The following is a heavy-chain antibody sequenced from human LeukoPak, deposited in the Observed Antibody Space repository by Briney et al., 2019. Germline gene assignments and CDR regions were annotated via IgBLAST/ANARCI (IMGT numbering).Heavy chain of an antibody. Sequence: GGSLRLSCVASGFTFSRYWMSWVRQAPGKGLEWVAVISYDGSNKYYADSVKGRFTISRDNAKNTLYLQMNSLRAEDTALYYCARDLGAYYDSSDNWFDPWGQGTLVTVSS. J-gene: IGHJ5*02. V-gene: IGHV3-30*03. D-gene: IGHD3-22*01. CDR3: ARDLGAYYDSSDNWFDP. CDR2: ISYDGSNK. CDR1: GFTFSRYW.